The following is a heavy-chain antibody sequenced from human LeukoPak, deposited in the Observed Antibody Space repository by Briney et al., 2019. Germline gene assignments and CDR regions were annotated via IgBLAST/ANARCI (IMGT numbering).Heavy chain of an antibody. D-gene: IGHD4-17*01. CDR3: ASRYGDYFPFDY. Sequence: GGSLRLSCAASGFTFSSYAMHWVRQAPGKGLEWVAVISYGGSNKYYADSVKGRFTISRDNSKNTLYLQMNSLRAEDTAVYCCASRYGDYFPFDYWGQGTLVTVSS. V-gene: IGHV3-30*04. J-gene: IGHJ4*02. CDR1: GFTFSSYA. CDR2: ISYGGSNK.